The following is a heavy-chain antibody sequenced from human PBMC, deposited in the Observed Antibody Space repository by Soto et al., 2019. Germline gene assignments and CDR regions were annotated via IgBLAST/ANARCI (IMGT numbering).Heavy chain of an antibody. V-gene: IGHV3-11*01. Sequence: SGGSLRLSCAASGFTFSDYYMSWIRQAPGKGLEWVSYISSSGGAIYHADSVKGRFTISRDNAKNSLYLQMNSLRAEDTAVYSCARIHRGYSSGPIDYWGQGTLVTVSS. D-gene: IGHD5-18*01. CDR2: ISSSGGAI. CDR3: ARIHRGYSSGPIDY. CDR1: GFTFSDYY. J-gene: IGHJ4*02.